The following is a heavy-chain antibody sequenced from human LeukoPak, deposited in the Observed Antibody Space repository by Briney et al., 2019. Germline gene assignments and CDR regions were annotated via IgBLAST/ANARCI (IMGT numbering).Heavy chain of an antibody. CDR2: IIPIFGTA. Sequence: GASVKVSCKASGGTFSSYAISWVRQAPGQGLEWMGGIIPIFGTANYAQKFQGRVTITRDTSASTAYMDLSSLRSEDTAVYYCASSRSGYGGSPFDYWGQGTLVTVSS. D-gene: IGHD4-23*01. CDR1: GGTFSSYA. J-gene: IGHJ4*02. V-gene: IGHV1-69*05. CDR3: ASSRSGYGGSPFDY.